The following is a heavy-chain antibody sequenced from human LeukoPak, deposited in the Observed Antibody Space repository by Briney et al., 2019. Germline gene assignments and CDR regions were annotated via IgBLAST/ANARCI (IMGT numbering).Heavy chain of an antibody. V-gene: IGHV4-39*01. J-gene: IGHJ1*01. D-gene: IGHD3-22*01. CDR1: GDSVSRSDSY. CDR2: IYYSGRT. Sequence: SETLSLTRSVSGDSVSRSDSYWDWIRQPPGKGLEWIGTIYYSGRTYYSPSLKSRVTMSADPSNNQFSLNLRSVTAADTALYYCARRRYYDGSGYLEWGQGTLRSVSS. CDR3: ARRRYYDGSGYLE.